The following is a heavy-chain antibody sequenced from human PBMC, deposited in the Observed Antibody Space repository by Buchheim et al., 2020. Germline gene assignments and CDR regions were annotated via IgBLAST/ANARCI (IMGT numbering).Heavy chain of an antibody. D-gene: IGHD6-6*01. J-gene: IGHJ6*02. Sequence: EVQLLESGGGLVQPGGSLRLSCAASGFTFSSYAMSWVRQTPGKGLEWVSGISGDGVSTYYADSVKSRFTTSRDNSENTVYLQMHSLRAEDTALYYCATYKYSSSSDYYYGMDVWGQGTT. CDR3: ATYKYSSSSDYYYGMDV. CDR2: ISGDGVST. V-gene: IGHV3-23*01. CDR1: GFTFSSYA.